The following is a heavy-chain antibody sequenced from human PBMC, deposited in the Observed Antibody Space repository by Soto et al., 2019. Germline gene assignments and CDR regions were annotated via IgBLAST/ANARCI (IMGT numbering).Heavy chain of an antibody. CDR3: AKGGWYEDH. D-gene: IGHD6-19*01. J-gene: IGHJ4*02. CDR1: GGSVSSAY. Sequence: SETLSLTCTVSGGSVSSAYWSWIRQPPGKGLEWIGYTHNSGNTDYNPSLKSRVTISLDASRNEFSLSLRSVTAADTAVYYCAKGGWYEDHWGQGTLVTVSS. CDR2: THNSGNT. V-gene: IGHV4-59*08.